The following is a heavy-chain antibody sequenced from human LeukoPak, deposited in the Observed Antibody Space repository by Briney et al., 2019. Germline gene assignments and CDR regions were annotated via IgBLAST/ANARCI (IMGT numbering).Heavy chain of an antibody. J-gene: IGHJ5*02. CDR3: ARGGDIIWGRGIPRRFDP. CDR1: GFTFSGSA. CDR2: IRSTANGYAT. V-gene: IGHV3-73*01. D-gene: IGHD3-10*01. Sequence: GSLRLSCAASGFTFSGSALHWVRQASGKGLEWVGRIRSTANGYATAYAASVKGRFTISRDDSKNTAYLQMDSLKTEDTAVYYCARGGDIIWGRGIPRRFDPWGQGTLVTVSS.